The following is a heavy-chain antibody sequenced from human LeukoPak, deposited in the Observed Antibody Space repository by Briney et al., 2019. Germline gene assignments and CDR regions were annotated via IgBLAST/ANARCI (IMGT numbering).Heavy chain of an antibody. Sequence: PGGSLRLSCAASGFTFSSYSMKWVRQAPGKGLEWVSSISSSSSSYIYYADSVKGRFTISRDNAKNSLYLQMNSLRVEDTAVYYCASYCSGGSCYDGYSNWGQGTLVTVSS. V-gene: IGHV3-21*01. CDR2: ISSSSSSYI. CDR3: ASYCSGGSCYDGYSN. J-gene: IGHJ4*02. D-gene: IGHD2-15*01. CDR1: GFTFSSYS.